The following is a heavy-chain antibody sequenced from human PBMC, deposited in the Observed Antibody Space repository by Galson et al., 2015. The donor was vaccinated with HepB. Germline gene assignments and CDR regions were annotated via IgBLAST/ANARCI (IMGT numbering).Heavy chain of an antibody. D-gene: IGHD1-14*01. Sequence: SLRLSCAASGFSFNDYAMHWVRQAPGKGLEWVAVISYDGSRKHYADSVKGRLTISRDNSQNTLYLQMKSLSTEDTAVYYCARTDSASWSGGPGIYYCYYYAMDVWGQGTTVTVSS. J-gene: IGHJ6*02. CDR3: ARTDSASWSGGPGIYYCYYYAMDV. CDR2: ISYDGSRK. CDR1: GFSFNDYA. V-gene: IGHV3-30*04.